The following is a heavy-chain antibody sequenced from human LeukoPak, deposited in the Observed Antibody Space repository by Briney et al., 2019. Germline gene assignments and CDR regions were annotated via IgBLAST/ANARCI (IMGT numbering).Heavy chain of an antibody. Sequence: GGSLRLSCAASGFTFSSYATNWVRQAPGKGLEWVAKINQEGSETQYVDSVKGRFTISRDNARNSLYLQINSLRAEDTAVYYCARNFWGFFDYWGQGTLVTVSS. CDR1: GFTFSSYA. CDR3: ARNFWGFFDY. J-gene: IGHJ4*02. CDR2: INQEGSET. D-gene: IGHD7-27*01. V-gene: IGHV3-7*04.